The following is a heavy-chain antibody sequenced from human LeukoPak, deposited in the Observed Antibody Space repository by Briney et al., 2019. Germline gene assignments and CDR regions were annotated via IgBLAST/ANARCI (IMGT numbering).Heavy chain of an antibody. CDR3: ARDTTYYYASGSSGPHYFDS. CDR2: ISNDGGIT. V-gene: IGHV3-30*01. J-gene: IGHJ4*02. CDR1: GFTFSSNA. D-gene: IGHD3-10*01. Sequence: GRSLRLSCAASGFTFSSNAMYWVRQAPGKGLEWVAVISNDGGITYYADSVKGRFTISRENSKDTLYLQLNSLRAEDTAVYYCARDTTYYYASGSSGPHYFDSWGQGTLVTVSS.